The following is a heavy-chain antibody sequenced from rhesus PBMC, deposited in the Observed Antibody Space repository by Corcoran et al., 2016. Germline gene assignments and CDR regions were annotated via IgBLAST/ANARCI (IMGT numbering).Heavy chain of an antibody. CDR3: ARATAGTVKVVDC. V-gene: IGHV4S10*01. D-gene: IGHD5-24*01. CDR1: GGSISDSYR. J-gene: IGHJ4*01. Sequence: QVQLQESGPGVVKPSETLSLTCAVSGGSISDSYRWSWIRPPPGKGLEWIGYIYGSSTSTNYNPSLKSRVTISKDTSKNHFSLKLSSVTAADTAVYYCARATAGTVKVVDCWGQGVLVTVPS. CDR2: IYGSSTST.